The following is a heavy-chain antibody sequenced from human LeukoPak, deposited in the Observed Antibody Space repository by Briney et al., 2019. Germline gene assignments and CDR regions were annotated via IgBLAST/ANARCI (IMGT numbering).Heavy chain of an antibody. CDR2: ISGSGGST. CDR1: GFTFSSYG. Sequence: GGSLRLSCAASGFTFSSYGMSWVRQAPGKGLEWVSAISGSGGSTYYADSVKGRFTISRDNSKNTLYLQMNSLRAEDTAVYYCAKDQRGVYTSYYFDYWGQGTLVTVSS. V-gene: IGHV3-23*01. J-gene: IGHJ4*02. D-gene: IGHD3-10*01. CDR3: AKDQRGVYTSYYFDY.